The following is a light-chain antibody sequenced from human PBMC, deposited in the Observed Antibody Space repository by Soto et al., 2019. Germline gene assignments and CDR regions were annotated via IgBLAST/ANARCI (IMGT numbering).Light chain of an antibody. J-gene: IGKJ1*01. V-gene: IGKV3-20*01. CDR2: GAS. CDR1: PSVSSSY. Sequence: EMVLTQSPATLSVSPGERATPACGGSPSVSSSYLAWYQQKPGQAPRLLIYGASSRATGIPDRFSGSGSGTDFTLTISRLEPEDFAVYYCQQYGSSPRTFGQGTKVDIK. CDR3: QQYGSSPRT.